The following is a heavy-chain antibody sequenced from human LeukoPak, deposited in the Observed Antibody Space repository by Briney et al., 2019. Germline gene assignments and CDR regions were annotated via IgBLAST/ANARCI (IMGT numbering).Heavy chain of an antibody. J-gene: IGHJ4*02. CDR2: ISSSSSYI. CDR1: GFTLSGYT. CDR3: ARDWEGTSLRHFDY. Sequence: GGSLRLSCAASGFTLSGYTMNWVRQAPGKGLEWVSSISSSSSYIYYAASVKGRFTISRDNAKNSLSLQMNSLRTEDTAVYYCARDWEGTSLRHFDYWGQGALVTVSS. D-gene: IGHD1-26*01. V-gene: IGHV3-21*01.